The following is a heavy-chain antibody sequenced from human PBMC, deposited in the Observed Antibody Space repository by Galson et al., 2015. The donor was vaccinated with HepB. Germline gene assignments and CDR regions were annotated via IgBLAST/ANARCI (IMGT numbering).Heavy chain of an antibody. CDR2: IYYSGST. CDR3: ARSSYGYDDFDI. Sequence: ETLSLTCTVSGGSMSRYYWNWIRQSPERGLEWIGYIYYSGSTNYNPSLKSRVFISVETSRNQLSLELTSVTTADTAVYYCARSSYGYDDFDIWGQGTMVTVSS. V-gene: IGHV4-59*01. CDR1: GGSMSRYY. J-gene: IGHJ3*02. D-gene: IGHD3-10*01.